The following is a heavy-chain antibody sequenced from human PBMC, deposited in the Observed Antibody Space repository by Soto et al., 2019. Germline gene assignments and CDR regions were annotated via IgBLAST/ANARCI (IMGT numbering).Heavy chain of an antibody. Sequence: GASVKVSCKASGGTFSSYTISWVRQAPGQGLEWMGRIIPILGIANYAQKFQGRVTITADKSTSTAYMELSSLRSEDTAVYYCARDKGVILGFDYWGQGTLVTVSS. CDR3: ARDKGVILGFDY. CDR1: GGTFSSYT. D-gene: IGHD3-16*02. CDR2: IIPILGIA. V-gene: IGHV1-69*04. J-gene: IGHJ4*02.